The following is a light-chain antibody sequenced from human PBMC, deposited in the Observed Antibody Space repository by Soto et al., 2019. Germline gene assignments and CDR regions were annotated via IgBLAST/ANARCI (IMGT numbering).Light chain of an antibody. Sequence: DIQMPQSPSSLSASVGDRVTITCRASQSISSYLNWYQQKPGKAPKLLIYAASSVQSGVPSRFSGSGSGTDFTRTISSVQPEDLATYYCQQSYSTPYTFGQGTKLEIK. CDR3: QQSYSTPYT. CDR2: AAS. CDR1: QSISSY. J-gene: IGKJ2*01. V-gene: IGKV1-39*01.